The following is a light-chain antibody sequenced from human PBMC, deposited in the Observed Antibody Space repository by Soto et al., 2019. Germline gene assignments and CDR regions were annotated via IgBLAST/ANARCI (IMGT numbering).Light chain of an antibody. J-gene: IGKJ1*01. CDR2: GAS. CDR1: QSVGSTY. V-gene: IGKV3-20*01. Sequence: MVLTQSPGTLSLSPGERATLSCRASQSVGSTYLAWYQQKPGQAPRLLIYGASSRATGIPDWFSTSGSGTDCTRTMSRLEHEYLAVYDSEHYANSPWTFGQGTEVGIK. CDR3: EHYANSPWT.